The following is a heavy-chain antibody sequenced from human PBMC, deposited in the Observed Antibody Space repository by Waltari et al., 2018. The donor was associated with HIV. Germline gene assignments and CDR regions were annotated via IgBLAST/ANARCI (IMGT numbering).Heavy chain of an antibody. Sequence: EVQLVESGGGLVQPGGSLSLSCAASGFTVRSNYMSWVRQAPGKGLEWVSVIYSGGSTYYADSVKGRFTISRDNSKNTLYLQMNSLRAEDTAVYYCAREADSAYYYYGMDVWGQGTTVTVSS. CDR3: AREADSAYYYYGMDV. CDR2: IYSGGST. V-gene: IGHV3-66*02. J-gene: IGHJ6*02. D-gene: IGHD1-26*01. CDR1: GFTVRSNY.